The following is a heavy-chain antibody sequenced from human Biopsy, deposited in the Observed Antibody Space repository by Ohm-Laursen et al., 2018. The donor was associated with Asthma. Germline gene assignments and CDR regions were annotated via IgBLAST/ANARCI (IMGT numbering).Heavy chain of an antibody. V-gene: IGHV4-59*01. Sequence: TLSLTCTVSGGSISSDYWSWLRQSPGKGLEWIGLSSYSGFRKYNPSLKSRVTISVDTSKNQLSLNLTSVIAADTAVYYCARDQGDSKFDYWGQGILVTISS. J-gene: IGHJ4*02. CDR2: SSYSGFR. CDR1: GGSISSDY. CDR3: ARDQGDSKFDY. D-gene: IGHD3-16*01.